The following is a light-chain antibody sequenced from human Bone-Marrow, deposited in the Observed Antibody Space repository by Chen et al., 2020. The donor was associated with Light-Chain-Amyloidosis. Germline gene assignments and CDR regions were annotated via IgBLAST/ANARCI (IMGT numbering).Light chain of an antibody. CDR1: QSLLHSNGYNY. Sequence: DIVMTQSPPSLPVTPGEPASISCCSSQSLLHSNGYNYLAWYLQKPVQSPQLLIYLVSVRASGVPDRFSGSGSGTDFTLKISRVEAEDVGVYYCMQALQTPITFGQGTRLEIK. CDR2: LVS. V-gene: IGKV2-28*01. J-gene: IGKJ5*01. CDR3: MQALQTPIT.